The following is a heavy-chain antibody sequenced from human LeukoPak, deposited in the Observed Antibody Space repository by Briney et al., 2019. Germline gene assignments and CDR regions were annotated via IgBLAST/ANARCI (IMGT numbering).Heavy chain of an antibody. CDR2: IYSGGTT. V-gene: IGHV3-66*01. Sequence: GGSLRLSCAASGFTVSSNYMTWVRQAPGKGLEWVSVIYSGGTTYYADSVKGRFTISRDNSKNTLYLEMNSLRPEDTALYYCAKDERLSGTNAGTLLDYWGQGTLVRVSS. J-gene: IGHJ4*02. CDR1: GFTVSSNY. CDR3: AKDERLSGTNAGTLLDY. D-gene: IGHD2-8*01.